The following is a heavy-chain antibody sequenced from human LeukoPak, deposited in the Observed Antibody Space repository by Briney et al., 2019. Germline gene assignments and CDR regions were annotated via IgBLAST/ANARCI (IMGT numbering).Heavy chain of an antibody. Sequence: ASVKVSCKASGYTFTGYYIHWVRQAPGQGLEWMGWINPNSGDTDYAQKFQGRVTMTSDTSISTAYMDLSRLRSDDTAVYYCARGGLWFGDAFDYWGQGTLVTVSS. V-gene: IGHV1-2*02. CDR1: GYTFTGYY. J-gene: IGHJ4*02. CDR3: ARGGLWFGDAFDY. CDR2: INPNSGDT. D-gene: IGHD3-10*01.